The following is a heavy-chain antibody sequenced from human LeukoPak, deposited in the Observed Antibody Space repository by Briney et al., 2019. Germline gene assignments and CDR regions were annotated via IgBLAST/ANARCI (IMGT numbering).Heavy chain of an antibody. V-gene: IGHV3-7*01. J-gene: IGHJ4*02. CDR1: GFTFSNFW. Sequence: GGSLRLSCAASGFTFSNFWMNWVRQAPGKGQEWVAHIKDDGGDKNYVDSVKGRFTISRDNAKKSLYLQMNSLTADDTAVYYCARGTGWYPDYWGQGILVTVSS. CDR3: ARGTGWYPDY. CDR2: IKDDGGDK. D-gene: IGHD6-19*01.